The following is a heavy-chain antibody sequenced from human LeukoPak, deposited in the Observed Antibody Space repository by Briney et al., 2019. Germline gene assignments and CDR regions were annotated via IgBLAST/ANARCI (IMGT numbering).Heavy chain of an antibody. CDR3: ARDKPYYDISGYLSPHAFDI. D-gene: IGHD3-22*01. CDR2: IYDSEST. V-gene: IGHV4-59*01. J-gene: IGHJ3*02. CDR1: GGSISSNY. Sequence: SETLSLTCTVSGGSISSNYWTRIRQPPGKGLEWIGYIYDSESTNYNPSLKSRVTISVDTSKNRFSLKLSSVTAADTAVYYCARDKPYYDISGYLSPHAFDIWGQGTMVTVSS.